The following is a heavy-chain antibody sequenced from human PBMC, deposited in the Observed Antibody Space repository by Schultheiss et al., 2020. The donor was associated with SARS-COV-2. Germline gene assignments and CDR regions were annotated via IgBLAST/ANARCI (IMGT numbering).Heavy chain of an antibody. CDR1: GGSISSYY. CDR3: ARDRVYDYVWGSYRYYYYGMDV. Sequence: SETLSLTCTVSGGSISSYYWSWIRQPAGKGLEWIGRIYTSGSTNYNPSLKSRVTMSVDTSKNQFSLKLSSVTAADTAVYYCARDRVYDYVWGSYRYYYYGMDVWGQGTTVTVSS. D-gene: IGHD3-16*02. CDR2: IYTSGST. J-gene: IGHJ6*02. V-gene: IGHV4-4*07.